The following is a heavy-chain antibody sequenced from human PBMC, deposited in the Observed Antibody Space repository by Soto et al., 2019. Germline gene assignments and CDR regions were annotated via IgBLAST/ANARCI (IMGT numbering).Heavy chain of an antibody. CDR1: GFTFSSYA. V-gene: IGHV3-30-3*01. D-gene: IGHD5-12*01. Sequence: QVQLVESGGGVVQPGRSLRLSCAASGFTFSSYAMHWVRQAPGKGLEWVAVISYDGSNKYYADAVKGRFTISRDNSKNTLYLQMNSLRAEDTAVYYCARGSGYDRPFDYWGQGTLVTVSS. J-gene: IGHJ4*02. CDR3: ARGSGYDRPFDY. CDR2: ISYDGSNK.